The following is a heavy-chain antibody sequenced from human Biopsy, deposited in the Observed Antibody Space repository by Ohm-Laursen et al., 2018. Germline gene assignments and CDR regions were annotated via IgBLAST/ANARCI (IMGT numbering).Heavy chain of an antibody. CDR3: AKAGQTSGEYVVPRHFDS. CDR1: GYNFDIYP. Sequence: SVKVSRKASGYNFDIYPLFWVRQAPGQGFEWMGGIVPLFETTDSAQKFQGRVTITADRSTTTAYIELSGLTSEDTTIYYCAKAGQTSGEYVVPRHFDSWGQGTLVTVSS. V-gene: IGHV1-69*06. D-gene: IGHD2-15*01. J-gene: IGHJ4*02. CDR2: IVPLFETT.